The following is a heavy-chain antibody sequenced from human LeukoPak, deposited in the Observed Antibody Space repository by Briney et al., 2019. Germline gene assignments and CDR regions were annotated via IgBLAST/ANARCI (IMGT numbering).Heavy chain of an antibody. CDR1: GGSISSYY. J-gene: IGHJ4*02. D-gene: IGHD4-11*01. CDR3: ARVTPYSKQIDY. Sequence: SETLSLTCTVSGGSISSYYWSWLRQPPGEGLEWIGYIYYSGSTNYNPSLKSRVTISVDTSKNQFSLKLSSVTAADTAVYYCARVTPYSKQIDYWGQGTLVTVSS. V-gene: IGHV4-59*01. CDR2: IYYSGST.